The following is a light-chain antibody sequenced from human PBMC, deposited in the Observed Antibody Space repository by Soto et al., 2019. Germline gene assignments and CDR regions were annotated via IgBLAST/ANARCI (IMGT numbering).Light chain of an antibody. CDR2: GAS. CDR3: QHYSNWPPWT. CDR1: QSVSSN. Sequence: IVMTQSPATLSVSPGERATLSCRASQSVSSNLAWYQQKRGQAPRLLIYGASTRATGIPARFSGSGSGTEFTLTISSLQSEDFATYYCQHYSNWPPWTFGQGTRWIS. V-gene: IGKV3-15*01. J-gene: IGKJ1*01.